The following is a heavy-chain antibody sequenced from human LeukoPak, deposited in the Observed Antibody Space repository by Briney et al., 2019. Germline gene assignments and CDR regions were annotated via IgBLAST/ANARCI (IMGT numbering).Heavy chain of an antibody. CDR2: INWNGGST. CDR3: ARDRGRGERYRGILDY. Sequence: PGGSLRLSCAASGFTFDDYGMSWVRQAPGKGLEWVSGINWNGGSTGYADSVKGRFTISRDNAKNSLYLQMNSLRAEDTALYYCARDRGRGERYRGILDYWGQGTLVTVSS. D-gene: IGHD5-18*01. J-gene: IGHJ4*02. V-gene: IGHV3-20*04. CDR1: GFTFDDYG.